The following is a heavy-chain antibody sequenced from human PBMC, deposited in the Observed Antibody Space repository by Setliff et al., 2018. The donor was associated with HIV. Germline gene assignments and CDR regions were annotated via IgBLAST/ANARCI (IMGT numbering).Heavy chain of an antibody. CDR3: ARDQTGVAAAAFGGGSAWSDEGFDI. V-gene: IGHV1-46*01. J-gene: IGHJ3*02. CDR1: GGTFSSYV. D-gene: IGHD6-13*01. CDR2: INPNGGST. Sequence: ASVKVSCKASGGTFSSYVISWVRQAPGQGLEWMGIINPNGGSTTYAQKFQGRVTMTRDTSTSTAYMELSSLSSEDTAVYYCARDQTGVAAAAFGGGSAWSDEGFDIWGQGTMVTVSS.